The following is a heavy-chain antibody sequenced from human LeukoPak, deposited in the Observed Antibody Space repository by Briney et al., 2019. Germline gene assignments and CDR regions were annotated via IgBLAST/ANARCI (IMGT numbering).Heavy chain of an antibody. CDR1: VGSISSSSYY. CDR3: ASPLNADYMDD. Sequence: PSETLSLTCTVSVGSISSSSYYWGWIRQPPGKGLEWIGSIYYSGSTYYNPSLKSRVTISVDTSKNQFSLKLSYVTAADTAVYYCASPLNADYMDDWGKGTTVTVSS. CDR2: IYYSGST. V-gene: IGHV4-39*07. J-gene: IGHJ6*03. D-gene: IGHD2-8*01.